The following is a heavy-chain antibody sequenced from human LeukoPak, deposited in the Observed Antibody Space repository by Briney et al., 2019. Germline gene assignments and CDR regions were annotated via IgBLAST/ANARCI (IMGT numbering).Heavy chain of an antibody. CDR3: TRSSRYDSLNMDV. Sequence: GGSLRLSCAASGFTFSSYWMHWVRQAPGRGLVWVSRINSDGSTTNYADSVKGRFTISRDNVKNTVDLQMNSLRAEDTTVYYCTRSSRYDSLNMDVWGKGTTATVSS. V-gene: IGHV3-74*01. CDR1: GFTFSSYW. J-gene: IGHJ6*03. CDR2: INSDGSTT. D-gene: IGHD3-16*02.